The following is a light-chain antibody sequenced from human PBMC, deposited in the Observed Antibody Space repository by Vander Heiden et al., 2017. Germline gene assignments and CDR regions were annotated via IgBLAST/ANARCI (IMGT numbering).Light chain of an antibody. CDR2: AAS. CDR3: PQICDDQPLI. V-gene: IGKV1-39*01. Sequence: DIQMTQSPSSLSASVGDRVTITCRASQNINIYLNWYQQKPGKAPNLLIYAASRLHGGVPSRCSRTAYGTDFTLTIRSLQPENSTPYYCPQICDDQPLIFGHGTKLHIK. J-gene: IGKJ3*01. CDR1: QNINIY.